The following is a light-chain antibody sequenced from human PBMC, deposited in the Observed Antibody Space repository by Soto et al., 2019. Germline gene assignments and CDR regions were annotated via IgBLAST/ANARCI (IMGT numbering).Light chain of an antibody. CDR3: SSYIPTSTRV. CDR2: EVS. J-gene: IGLJ1*01. CDR1: SSYVGGYNY. Sequence: QSVLTQPASVSGSPGQSSTISCTGTSSYVGGYNYVSWYQQHPGKAPKLMIYEVSNRPSGVSNRFSGSKSGNTASLTISGLQAEDEADYYCSSYIPTSTRVFGSGTKLTVL. V-gene: IGLV2-14*01.